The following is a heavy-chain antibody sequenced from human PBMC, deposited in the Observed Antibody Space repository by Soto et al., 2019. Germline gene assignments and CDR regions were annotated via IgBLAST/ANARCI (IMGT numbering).Heavy chain of an antibody. Sequence: GGSLRLSCVVSGFPFSAYAMSWFRQAPGKGLQWVSGVGGSDSDKHYADSVRGRFIVSRDNSKNTLYLQMNSLRADDTAVYYCAKDATAVNGVWDPFDMWGQGTEVTVSS. CDR2: VGGSDSDK. J-gene: IGHJ3*02. CDR3: AKDATAVNGVWDPFDM. CDR1: GFPFSAYA. V-gene: IGHV3-23*01. D-gene: IGHD2-8*01.